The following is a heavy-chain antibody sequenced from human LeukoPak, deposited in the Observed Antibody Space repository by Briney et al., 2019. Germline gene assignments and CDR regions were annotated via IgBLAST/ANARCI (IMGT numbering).Heavy chain of an antibody. CDR1: GGTFSSYA. D-gene: IGHD2-2*01. V-gene: IGHV1-69*13. J-gene: IGHJ4*02. Sequence: SVKVSCKASGGTFSSYAISWVRQAPGQGLEGMGGIIPIFGTANYAQKFQGRVTITADESTSTAYMELSSLRSEDTAVYYCARGVVPAAYYPYSFDYWGQGTLVTVSS. CDR2: IIPIFGTA. CDR3: ARGVVPAAYYPYSFDY.